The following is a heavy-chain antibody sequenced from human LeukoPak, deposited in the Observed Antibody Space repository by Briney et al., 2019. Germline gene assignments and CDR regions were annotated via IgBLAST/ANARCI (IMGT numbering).Heavy chain of an antibody. CDR2: IYTSGST. J-gene: IGHJ4*02. Sequence: TSETLSLACTVSGGSISSYYWSWIRQPAGKGLEWIGRIYTSGSTNYNPSLKSRVTMSVDTSKNQFSLKLSSVTAADTAVYYCSMGREWELLLAYWGQGTLVTVSS. CDR1: GGSISSYY. CDR3: SMGREWELLLAY. V-gene: IGHV4-4*07. D-gene: IGHD1-26*01.